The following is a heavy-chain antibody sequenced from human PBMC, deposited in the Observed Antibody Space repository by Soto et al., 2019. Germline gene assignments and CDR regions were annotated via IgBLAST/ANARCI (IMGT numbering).Heavy chain of an antibody. CDR2: ISPYSGNR. CDR3: ARDTGFGEFYTYFGMDV. V-gene: IGHV1-18*01. Sequence: ASVKVSCKASGYTFTSYGISWVRQAPGQGLEWMGWISPYSGNRNYGQNLQGRVTMTTDTSTSTAYMELRSLRADDTAVYYCARDTGFGEFYTYFGMDVWGRGTTVTVSS. CDR1: GYTFTSYG. D-gene: IGHD3-10*01. J-gene: IGHJ6*02.